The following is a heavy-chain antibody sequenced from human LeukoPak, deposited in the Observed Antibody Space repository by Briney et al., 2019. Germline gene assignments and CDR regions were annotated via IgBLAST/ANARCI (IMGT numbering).Heavy chain of an antibody. CDR2: SAHDEVGK. CDR3: AKDRGYGEHEPFES. J-gene: IGHJ4*02. CDR1: GFTFSDYA. D-gene: IGHD4/OR15-4a*01. V-gene: IGHV3-30*18. Sequence: GGSLRLSCVGSGFTFSDYAIHWVRQAPGKGLEWVAVSAHDEVGKQFADSVKGRFTLSRDNSRDLVHLQMNRLRDEDTAVYYCAKDRGYGEHEPFESWGQGSLVTVSS.